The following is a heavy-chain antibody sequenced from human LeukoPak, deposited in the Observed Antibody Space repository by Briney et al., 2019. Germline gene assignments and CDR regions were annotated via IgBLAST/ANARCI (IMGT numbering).Heavy chain of an antibody. D-gene: IGHD3-10*01. V-gene: IGHV3-23*01. CDR1: GFTFSSYA. CDR2: ISGSGDKT. CDR3: VHGWASYGSGSSEFFDY. J-gene: IGHJ4*02. Sequence: PGESLRLSCAASGFTFSSYAMAWVRQAPGKGLEWVSGISGSGDKTYYVDSVKDRFTISRDNPKNTLYLQMNRLRVEDTAVYYCVHGWASYGSGSSEFFDYWGQGSLVTVSS.